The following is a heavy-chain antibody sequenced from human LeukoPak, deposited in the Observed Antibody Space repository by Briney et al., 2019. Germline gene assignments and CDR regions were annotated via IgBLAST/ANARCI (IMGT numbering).Heavy chain of an antibody. CDR3: ARTYYYDSSGYYRSGAFDI. J-gene: IGHJ3*02. Sequence: ASETLSLTCTVSGYSISTGYYWGWIRQPPGKGLEWVGTFYHSGSTYYNPSLKSRVTISVDTSKNQFSLKLSSVTAADTAVYYCARTYYYDSSGYYRSGAFDIWGQGTMVTVSS. CDR1: GYSISTGYY. D-gene: IGHD3-22*01. CDR2: FYHSGST. V-gene: IGHV4-38-2*02.